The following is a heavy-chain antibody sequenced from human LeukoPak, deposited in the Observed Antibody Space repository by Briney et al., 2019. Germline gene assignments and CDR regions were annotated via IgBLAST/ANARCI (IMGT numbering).Heavy chain of an antibody. CDR1: GFTFSSYA. CDR2: VSGSGGST. Sequence: GGSLRLSCAASGFTFSSYAMSWVRQAPGKGLEWVSAVSGSGGSTYYADSVKGRFTISRDNAKNSLYLQMNSLRAEDTAVYYCARVGPPTPFHYYMDVWGKGTTVTVSS. V-gene: IGHV3-23*01. J-gene: IGHJ6*03. CDR3: ARVGPPTPFHYYMDV. D-gene: IGHD3-16*01.